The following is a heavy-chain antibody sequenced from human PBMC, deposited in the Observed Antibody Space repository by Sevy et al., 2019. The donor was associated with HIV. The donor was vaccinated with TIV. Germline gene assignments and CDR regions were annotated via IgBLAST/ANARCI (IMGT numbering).Heavy chain of an antibody. J-gene: IGHJ4*02. CDR1: GFSFSTLG. D-gene: IGHD4-17*01. Sequence: GGSLRLSCAASGFSFSTLGMHWVRQAPGKGLEWVAVLSHDGSHKFYAVSVKGRFTISRDNSKNTLYLQMNSLRAEDSAVYYCAKEYGEFEGFDYWGQGTLVTVSS. CDR2: LSHDGSHK. V-gene: IGHV3-30*18. CDR3: AKEYGEFEGFDY.